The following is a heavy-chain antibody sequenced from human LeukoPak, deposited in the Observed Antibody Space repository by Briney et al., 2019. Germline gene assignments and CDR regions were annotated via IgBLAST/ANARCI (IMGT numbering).Heavy chain of an antibody. Sequence: PGGSLRLSCAASGFTFSSYAMHWVRQAPGKGLEWVAVISYDGSNKYYADSVKGRFTISRDNSKNTLYLQMNSLRAEDTAVYYCARDPATVVANCWGQGTLVTVSS. CDR1: GFTFSSYA. D-gene: IGHD4-23*01. CDR3: ARDPATVVANC. V-gene: IGHV3-30-3*01. J-gene: IGHJ4*02. CDR2: ISYDGSNK.